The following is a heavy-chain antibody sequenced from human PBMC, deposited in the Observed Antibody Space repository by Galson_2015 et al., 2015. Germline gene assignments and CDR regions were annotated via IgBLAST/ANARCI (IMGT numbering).Heavy chain of an antibody. CDR3: ARDHEVNGLLFDY. Sequence: SLRLSCAASGFTFSSYVMSWVRQAPGKGLEWVSGINNNGGSTYYADSVKGRFTISRDNSKNSLYLQMDSLRAEDTAVYYCARDHEVNGLLFDYWGQGALVTVSS. D-gene: IGHD2-8*01. CDR1: GFTFSSYV. V-gene: IGHV3-23*01. J-gene: IGHJ4*02. CDR2: INNNGGST.